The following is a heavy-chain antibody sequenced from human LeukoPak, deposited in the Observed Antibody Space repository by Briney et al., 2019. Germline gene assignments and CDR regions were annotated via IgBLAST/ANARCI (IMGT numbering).Heavy chain of an antibody. D-gene: IGHD1-1*01. CDR1: GFTFSSYS. CDR3: ARCTTGKTFGSLREIKKSREIDY. V-gene: IGHV3-21*01. CDR2: ISSSSSYI. Sequence: PGGSLRLSCAASGFTFSSYSMNWVRQAPGKGLEWVSSISSSSSYIHYADSVRGRFTISRDNAKDSLFLQMNSLRGEDTAVYYCARCTTGKTFGSLREIKKSREIDYRGQGTLVTVSS. J-gene: IGHJ4*02.